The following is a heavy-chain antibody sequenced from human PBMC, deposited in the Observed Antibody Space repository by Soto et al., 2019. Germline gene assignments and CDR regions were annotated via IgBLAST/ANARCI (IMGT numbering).Heavy chain of an antibody. CDR2: ISAYNGNT. J-gene: IGHJ3*02. CDR3: ASVVFRLCAFDI. D-gene: IGHD3-16*01. V-gene: IGHV1-18*01. CDR1: GYTFTTYG. Sequence: QVQLVQSGGEVKKPGASVKVSCKASGYTFTTYGIIWVRQAPGQGLEWMGWISAYNGNTSYAQKLQGRVTMTTDTSTSTAYRELRSRRSDDTAVYYCASVVFRLCAFDIWGQGTMVTVSS.